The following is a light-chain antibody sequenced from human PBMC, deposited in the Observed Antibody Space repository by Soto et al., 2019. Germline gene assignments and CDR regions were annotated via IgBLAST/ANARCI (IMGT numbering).Light chain of an antibody. V-gene: IGLV2-14*01. CDR1: SSDVGGYNY. CDR3: SSYTSSDTLVV. CDR2: EVT. J-gene: IGLJ1*01. Sequence: QSVLTPPASVSGSPGQSITISCTGTSSDVGGYNYVSWYQQHPGKAPKLMIYEVTNRPSGVSNRFSASKSGNTASLTISGLQADDEADYYCSSYTSSDTLVVFGTGTQLTVL.